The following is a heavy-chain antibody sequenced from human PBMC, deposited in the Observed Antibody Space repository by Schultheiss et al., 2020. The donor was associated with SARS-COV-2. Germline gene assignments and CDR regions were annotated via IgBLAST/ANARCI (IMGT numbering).Heavy chain of an antibody. CDR1: GGSFSGYY. CDR3: AMGTGGYYYGSGSLPLV. J-gene: IGHJ6*02. D-gene: IGHD3-10*01. CDR2: IYYSGST. V-gene: IGHV4-59*01. Sequence: SQTPSLTCAVYGGSFSGYYWSWIRQPPGKGLEWIGYIYYSGSTNYNPSLNSRVTISVDTSKNQFSLKLSSVTAADTAVYYCAMGTGGYYYGSGSLPLVWGLGTTVTVSS.